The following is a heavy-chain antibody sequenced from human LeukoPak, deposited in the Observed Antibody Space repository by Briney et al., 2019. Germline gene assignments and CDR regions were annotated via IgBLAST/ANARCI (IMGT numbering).Heavy chain of an antibody. J-gene: IGHJ6*03. CDR2: IDPSSGDT. CDR3: ARGSPPPRYCSGGGCYLQYYYMDV. Sequence: ASVKVSCRASGYTFTGYYLHWVRQAPGQGLEWMGWIDPSSGDTNYAQRFQGRVTMTRDTSITTAYMELSRLRSDDTAVYYCARGSPPPRYCSGGGCYLQYYYMDVWGKGTTVTVSS. D-gene: IGHD2-15*01. V-gene: IGHV1-2*02. CDR1: GYTFTGYY.